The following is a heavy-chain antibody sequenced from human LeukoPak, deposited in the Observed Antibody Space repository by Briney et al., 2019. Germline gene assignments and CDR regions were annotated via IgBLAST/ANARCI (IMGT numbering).Heavy chain of an antibody. D-gene: IGHD6-13*01. CDR3: ARGSSSWPNLWYYYYYGMDV. CDR1: GGSISSYY. J-gene: IGHJ6*02. CDR2: IYYSGST. Sequence: PSETLSLTCTVSGGSISSYYWSWIRQPPGKGLEWIGYIYYSGSTNYNPSLKSRVTISVDTSKNQFSLKLSSVTAADTAVYYCARGSSSWPNLWYYYYYGMDVWGQGTTVTVSS. V-gene: IGHV4-59*01.